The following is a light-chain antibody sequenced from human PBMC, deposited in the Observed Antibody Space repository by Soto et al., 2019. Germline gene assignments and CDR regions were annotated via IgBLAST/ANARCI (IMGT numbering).Light chain of an antibody. Sequence: EVVMTQSPATLSMSPGESATLSCRASQSVSNNLAWFRQKPGQAPRLLIYDASTRATGVPARFSGSGSGTEFTLTISSLQSEDFAVYYCQQYNYWPPKYTFGQGTNLEIK. CDR3: QQYNYWPPKYT. CDR1: QSVSNN. V-gene: IGKV3-15*01. J-gene: IGKJ2*01. CDR2: DAS.